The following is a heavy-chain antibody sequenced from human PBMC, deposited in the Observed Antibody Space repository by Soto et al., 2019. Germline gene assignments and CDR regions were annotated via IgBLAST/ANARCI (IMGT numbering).Heavy chain of an antibody. CDR1: GGSISSYY. CDR2: IYYSGST. CDR3: ARGTYYYDSSGYLSYYYYYYGMDV. D-gene: IGHD3-22*01. V-gene: IGHV4-59*01. J-gene: IGHJ6*02. Sequence: ASETLSLTCTVSGGSISSYYWSWIRQPPGKGLEWIGYIYYSGSTNYNPSLKSQVTISVDTSKNQFSLKLSSVTAADTAVYYCARGTYYYDSSGYLSYYYYYYGMDVWGQGTTVTVSS.